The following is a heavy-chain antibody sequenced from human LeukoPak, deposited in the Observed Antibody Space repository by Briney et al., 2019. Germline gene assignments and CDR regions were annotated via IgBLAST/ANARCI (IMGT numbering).Heavy chain of an antibody. V-gene: IGHV4-34*01. CDR3: ARVGGSRRKLDY. CDR1: GGSFSGYY. D-gene: IGHD3-10*01. J-gene: IGHJ4*02. Sequence: SETLSLTCAVYGGSFSGYYWSWIRQPPGKGLEWIGEINHSGSTNYNPSLKSRVTISVDTSKNQFSLKLSSVTAADTAVYHCARVGGSRRKLDYWGQGTLVTVSS. CDR2: INHSGST.